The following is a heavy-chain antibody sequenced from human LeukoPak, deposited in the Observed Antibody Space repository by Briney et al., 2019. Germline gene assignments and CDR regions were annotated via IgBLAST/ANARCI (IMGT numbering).Heavy chain of an antibody. Sequence: GGSLRLSCAASGFTFSTYGMHWVRQAPGKGLEWVAFIRYDGSNKYYADSVKGRFTISRDNSKNTLYLQMNSLRAEDTAVYYCAKDPTGYYYDSSGYYYGYWGQGTLVTVSS. J-gene: IGHJ4*02. CDR2: IRYDGSNK. CDR3: AKDPTGYYYDSSGYYYGY. CDR1: GFTFSTYG. D-gene: IGHD3-22*01. V-gene: IGHV3-30*02.